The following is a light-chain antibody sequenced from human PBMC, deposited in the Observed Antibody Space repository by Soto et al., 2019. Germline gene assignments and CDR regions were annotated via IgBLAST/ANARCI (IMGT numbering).Light chain of an antibody. V-gene: IGKV3-15*01. CDR1: QNIYSN. CDR3: LQYHNLWA. J-gene: IGKJ1*01. CDR2: RAS. Sequence: IVMTQSPATLSVSPGERATLSCRASQNIYSNVAWYQQRPGQAPRLLIYRASTRAPGIPARFSGSGSGTEFTLTISSLQSEDFTVYSCLQYHNLWAVGQGTKVDNK.